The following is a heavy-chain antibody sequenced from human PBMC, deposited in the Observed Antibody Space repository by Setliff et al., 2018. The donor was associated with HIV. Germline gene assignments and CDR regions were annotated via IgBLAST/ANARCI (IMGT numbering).Heavy chain of an antibody. Sequence: PSETLSLTCTVSGGSISSYYWSWIRQPPGKGLEWIGYIYYSGSTKYNPSLKRRVTISIDKSKNHFSLKLPSVTAADTAMYYCTKGKLGQADYWGQGTLVTVSS. V-gene: IGHV4-59*01. CDR2: IYYSGST. CDR3: TKGKLGQADY. D-gene: IGHD1-7*01. J-gene: IGHJ4*02. CDR1: GGSISSYY.